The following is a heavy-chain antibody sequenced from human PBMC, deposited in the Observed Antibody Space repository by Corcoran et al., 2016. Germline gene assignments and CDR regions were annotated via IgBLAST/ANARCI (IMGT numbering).Heavy chain of an antibody. CDR1: GFPFSSYG. V-gene: IGHV3-33*01. Sequence: QVQLVESGGGVVQPGRSLRLSCAASGFPFSSYGMHWVRQAPGKGLEWVAVLWYDGSNKYYADSVKGRFTISRDNSKNTLYLQMNSLRAEDTAVYYCARVRYYYDSSGYGYWGQGTLVTVSS. J-gene: IGHJ4*02. D-gene: IGHD3-22*01. CDR3: ARVRYYYDSSGYGY. CDR2: LWYDGSNK.